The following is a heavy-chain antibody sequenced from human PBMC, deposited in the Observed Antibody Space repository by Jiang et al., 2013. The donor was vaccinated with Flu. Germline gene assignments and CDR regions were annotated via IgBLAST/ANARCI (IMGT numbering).Heavy chain of an antibody. Sequence: WVAVIWYDGSNKYYADSVKGRFTISRDNSKNTLYLQMNSLRAEDTAVYYCARDPRYCSSTSCYTDLGWFDPWGQGTLVTVSS. CDR3: ARDPRYCSSTSCYTDLGWFDP. CDR2: IWYDGSNK. J-gene: IGHJ5*02. D-gene: IGHD2-2*02. V-gene: IGHV3-33*01.